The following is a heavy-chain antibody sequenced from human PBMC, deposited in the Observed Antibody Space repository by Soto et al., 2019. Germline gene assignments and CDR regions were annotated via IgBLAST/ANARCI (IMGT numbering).Heavy chain of an antibody. CDR1: GFTFSGYW. Sequence: PVGSLRLSCEASGFTFSGYWMHWVRQVSGKALVWVSRIGGDGSSTTYADSVKGRFTITRDNAKNTLYLQMNGLRAEDTAVYYCVRGNNAWRGMDYWGQGTLVTVSS. CDR2: IGGDGSST. V-gene: IGHV3-74*01. D-gene: IGHD1-1*01. J-gene: IGHJ4*02. CDR3: VRGNNAWRGMDY.